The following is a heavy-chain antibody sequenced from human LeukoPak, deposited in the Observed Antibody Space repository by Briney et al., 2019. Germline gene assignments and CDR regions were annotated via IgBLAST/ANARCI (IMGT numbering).Heavy chain of an antibody. Sequence: SGGSLRLSCAASGFTFSSYGMHWVRQAPGKGLEWVAFIRYDGSNKYYADSVKGRFTISRDNSKNTLYLQMNSLRAEDTAVYYCAKDLLRYFDWLGGGWGQGTLVTVSS. V-gene: IGHV3-30*02. J-gene: IGHJ4*02. CDR1: GFTFSSYG. CDR2: IRYDGSNK. D-gene: IGHD3-9*01. CDR3: AKDLLRYFDWLGGG.